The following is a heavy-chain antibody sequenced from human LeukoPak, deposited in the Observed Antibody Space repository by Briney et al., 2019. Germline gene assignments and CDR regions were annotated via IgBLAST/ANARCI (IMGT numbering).Heavy chain of an antibody. CDR1: GGSISSGGYY. V-gene: IGHV4-31*03. J-gene: IGHJ4*02. D-gene: IGHD3-16*02. Sequence: SETLSLTCTVSGGSISSGGYYWSWIRQHPGKGLEWIGYIYYSGSTYYNPSLKSRVTISVDTSKNQFSLKLSSVTAADTAVYYCARGGSCRSLDYWGQGTLVTVSS. CDR3: ARGGSCRSLDY. CDR2: IYYSGST.